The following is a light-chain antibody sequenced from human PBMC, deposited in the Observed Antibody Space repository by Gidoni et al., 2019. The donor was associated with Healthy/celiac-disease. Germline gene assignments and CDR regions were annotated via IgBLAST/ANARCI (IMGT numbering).Light chain of an antibody. J-gene: IGKJ4*01. Sequence: VMTQPPATLSVSPGERATRSCRASQSVSSNLAWYQHKPGQAPRLLIHGASTRATGIPARFSGSGSGTEFTFTISSLQSEDFAVYYCQQYNNWPPLTFGGGTKVEIK. CDR2: GAS. CDR1: QSVSSN. CDR3: QQYNNWPPLT. V-gene: IGKV3-15*01.